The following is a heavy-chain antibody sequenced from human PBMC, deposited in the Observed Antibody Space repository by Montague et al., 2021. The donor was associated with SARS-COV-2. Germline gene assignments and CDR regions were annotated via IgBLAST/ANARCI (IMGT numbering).Heavy chain of an antibody. D-gene: IGHD3-9*01. Sequence: SLRLSCAASGFTFSSYWMSWVRQAPGKGLEWVANIKQGGSEKYYVDSVKGRFTISRDNAKNSLYLQMNSLRAEDTVVYYCARDRYFDWLFNWFDPWGQGTLVTVSS. CDR3: ARDRYFDWLFNWFDP. J-gene: IGHJ5*02. CDR2: IKQGGSEK. V-gene: IGHV3-7*01. CDR1: GFTFSSYW.